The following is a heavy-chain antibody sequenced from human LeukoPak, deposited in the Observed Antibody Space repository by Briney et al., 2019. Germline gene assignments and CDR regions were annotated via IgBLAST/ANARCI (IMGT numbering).Heavy chain of an antibody. CDR2: IYYGGST. D-gene: IGHD2-15*01. V-gene: IGHV4-39*01. CDR3: ARALGYCSGGSCTRGYNWFDP. Sequence: SEALSLTCTVSGGSISSSDYYWGWIRQPPGKGLEWIGSIYYGGSTYYNPSLKSRVTISVDTSMNQFSLKLSFVTTADTAVYYCARALGYCSGGSCTRGYNWFDPWGQGTLVTVPS. J-gene: IGHJ5*02. CDR1: GGSISSSDYY.